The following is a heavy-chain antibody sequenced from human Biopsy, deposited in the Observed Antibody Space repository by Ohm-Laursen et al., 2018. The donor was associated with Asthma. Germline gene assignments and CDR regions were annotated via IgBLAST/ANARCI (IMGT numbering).Heavy chain of an antibody. D-gene: IGHD3-3*01. V-gene: IGHV3-15*01. CDR2: IKSTSDGGTT. CDR1: GFTFTSAW. J-gene: IGHJ5*02. Sequence: GSLRLSCAASGFTFTSAWMSWVRQSPGKGLEWVGHIKSTSDGGTTDYAAPMKGRFTITRDDSKNTLYLHMNSLKTEDTALYYCATDGGVTIVGVPYLPDHWGPGTVVTVAA. CDR3: ATDGGVTIVGVPYLPDH.